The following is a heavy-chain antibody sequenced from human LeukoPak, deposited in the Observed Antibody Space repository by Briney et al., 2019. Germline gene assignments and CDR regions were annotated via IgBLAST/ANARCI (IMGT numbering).Heavy chain of an antibody. Sequence: SETLSLTCTVSGGSISSYYWNWIRQPAGKGLEWIGRIYTSGSTNHNPSLKSRVTMSVDMSKNQFSLRLSSVTAADTAVYYCAREVRCSTTRCYSLFDYWGRGTLVTVSS. CDR2: IYTSGST. J-gene: IGHJ4*02. CDR3: AREVRCSTTRCYSLFDY. V-gene: IGHV4-4*07. CDR1: GGSISSYY. D-gene: IGHD2-2*02.